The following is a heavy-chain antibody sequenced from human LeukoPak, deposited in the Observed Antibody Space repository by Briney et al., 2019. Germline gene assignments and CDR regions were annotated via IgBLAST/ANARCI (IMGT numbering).Heavy chain of an antibody. D-gene: IGHD4-17*01. V-gene: IGHV4-30-2*01. CDR3: AGQGYGDYEFDY. CDR1: GGSISSGGYS. J-gene: IGHJ4*02. CDR2: IYHSGST. Sequence: SQTLSLTCAVSGGSISSGGYSWRWIRQPPGKGLEWIGYIYHSGSTYYNPSLKSRVTISVDRSKNQFSLKLSSVTAADTAVYYCAGQGYGDYEFDYWGQGTLVTVSS.